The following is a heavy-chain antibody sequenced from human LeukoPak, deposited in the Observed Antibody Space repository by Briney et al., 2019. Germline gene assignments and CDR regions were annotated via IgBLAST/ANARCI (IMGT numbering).Heavy chain of an antibody. J-gene: IGHJ1*01. CDR1: GYIFSGYG. CDR3: AKDRIVISFGDVSKH. CDR2: ISHDESNK. Sequence: GGSLRLSCAASGYIFSGYGMHWVRQAPGKGLEWVALISHDESNKHYADSVKGRFTISRDNSKNTLYLQMNSLRVEDTAIYYCAKDRIVISFGDVSKHWGQGTLVTVSS. D-gene: IGHD3-10*01. V-gene: IGHV3-30*18.